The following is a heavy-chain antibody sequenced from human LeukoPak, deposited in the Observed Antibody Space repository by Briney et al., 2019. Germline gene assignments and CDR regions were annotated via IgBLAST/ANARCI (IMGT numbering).Heavy chain of an antibody. CDR3: AREAPGGSGYSYGLGDY. D-gene: IGHD5-18*01. CDR2: INTNTGNP. J-gene: IGHJ4*02. CDR1: GYTFTSYA. Sequence: ASVKVSCKASGYTFTSYAMNWVRQAPGQGLEWMGWINTNTGNPTYAQGFTGRFVFSLDTSVSTAYLRISSLKAEDTAVYYCAREAPGGSGYSYGLGDYWGQGTLVTVSS. V-gene: IGHV7-4-1*02.